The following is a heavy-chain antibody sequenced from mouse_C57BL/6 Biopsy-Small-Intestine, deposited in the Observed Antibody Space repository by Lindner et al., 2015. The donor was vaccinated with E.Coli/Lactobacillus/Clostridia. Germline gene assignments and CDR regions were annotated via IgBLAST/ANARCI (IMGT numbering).Heavy chain of an antibody. CDR3: AREESLRGQTTVRGFDY. J-gene: IGHJ4*01. Sequence: SVKVSCKASGDTFSSYAISWVRQAPGQGLEWMGGIVPILGIANYAQKFQGRVTITADKSTSTAYMELSSLRSEDTAVYYCAREESLRGQTTVRGFDYWGQGTLVTVSS. D-gene: IGHD1-1*01. CDR1: GDTFSSYA. CDR2: IVPILGIA. V-gene: IGHV1-81*01.